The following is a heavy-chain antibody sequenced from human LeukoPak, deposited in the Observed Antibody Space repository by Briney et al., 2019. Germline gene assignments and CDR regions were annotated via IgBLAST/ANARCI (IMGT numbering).Heavy chain of an antibody. CDR2: IIPIFGTA. CDR1: GGTFSSYA. CDR3: ARVAVGASYFDY. Sequence: SVRVSCKASGGTFSSYAISWVRQAPGQGLEWMGRIIPIFGTANYAQKFQGRVTITTDESTSTAYMELSSLRSADTAAYYCARVAVGASYFDYWAREPWSPSPQ. J-gene: IGHJ4*02. V-gene: IGHV1-69*05. D-gene: IGHD1-26*01.